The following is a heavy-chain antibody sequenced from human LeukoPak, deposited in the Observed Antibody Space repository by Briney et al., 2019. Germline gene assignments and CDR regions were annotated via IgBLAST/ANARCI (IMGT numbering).Heavy chain of an antibody. V-gene: IGHV3-48*03. J-gene: IGHJ5*02. Sequence: CLRLSCALSIFTPSMFEMNWVRPGPGGGLGWVLYIRSSVSTIYYADSVKGRFTISRDNAKNSLYLQMTSLRAEDTAVYYCARARMATRNRFDPWGQGTLVTVSS. D-gene: IGHD5-12*01. CDR1: IFTPSMFE. CDR3: ARARMATRNRFDP. CDR2: IRSSVSTI.